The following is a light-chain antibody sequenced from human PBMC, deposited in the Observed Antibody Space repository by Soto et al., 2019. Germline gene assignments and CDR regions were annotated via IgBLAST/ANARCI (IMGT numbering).Light chain of an antibody. V-gene: IGLV2-8*01. CDR2: EVV. Sequence: QSALTQPPSASGSPGQSVTISCTGTKHDIGVYDFVSWYQHHPGKAPQLIIYEVVQRPSGVPVRFSGSKSGNTASLTVPGLEAEGESDYLCKSSAGSNTYVFGSGTKVTVL. J-gene: IGLJ1*01. CDR3: KSSAGSNTYV. CDR1: KHDIGVYDF.